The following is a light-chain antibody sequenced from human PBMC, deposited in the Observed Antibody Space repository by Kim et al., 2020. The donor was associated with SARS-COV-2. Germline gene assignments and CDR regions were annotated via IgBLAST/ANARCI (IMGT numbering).Light chain of an antibody. CDR3: PQTNTFPLT. Sequence: DIHMTQSPSSVSASVGDRVTITCRASQDISSQLAWYQQKPGKAPKLLLYPASNLQSGVPSRFSGSGSATDFTLTISSLQPEDFATYFCPQTNTFPLTFGGGTQVEI. J-gene: IGKJ4*01. V-gene: IGKV1-12*01. CDR2: PAS. CDR1: QDISSQ.